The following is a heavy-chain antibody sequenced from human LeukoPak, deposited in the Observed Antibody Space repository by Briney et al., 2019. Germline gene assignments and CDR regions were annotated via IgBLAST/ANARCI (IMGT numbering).Heavy chain of an antibody. CDR3: ARRAGAYSHPYDY. V-gene: IGHV1-18*01. Sequence: ASVKVSCKASGYSFTTYGISWVRQAPGQGLEWMGWISAYTGDTNYAQKFQARVTLTTDTTTGTAYMELGSLRFDDTAVYYCARRAGAYSHPYDYWGQGTLVTVSS. D-gene: IGHD4/OR15-4a*01. CDR1: GYSFTTYG. CDR2: ISAYTGDT. J-gene: IGHJ4*02.